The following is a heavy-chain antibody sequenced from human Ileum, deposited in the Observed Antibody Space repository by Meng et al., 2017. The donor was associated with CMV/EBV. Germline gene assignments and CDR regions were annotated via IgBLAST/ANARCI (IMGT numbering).Heavy chain of an antibody. CDR2: ISGYNSNT. CDR1: GYPFTDYA. V-gene: IGHV1-18*01. D-gene: IGHD2-2*03. J-gene: IGHJ4*01. CDR3: ARDGYYPSRVFDY. Sequence: QVPLVHAGAEVKKPGASVKVSCKAFGYPFTDYAITWVRQAPGQGLEWMGWISGYNSNTKYAQKFQGRVTMTTDTSTTTVYMELRNLRYDDTAVYYCARDGYYPSRVFDYWGLGTLVTVSS.